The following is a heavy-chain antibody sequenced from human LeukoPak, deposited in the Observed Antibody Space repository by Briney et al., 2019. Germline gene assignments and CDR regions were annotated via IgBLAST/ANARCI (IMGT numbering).Heavy chain of an antibody. Sequence: SVKVSCKASGGTFSTYAISWVRQAPGQGLEWMGRIVPMGDITNYAQRLQGRVTITADKFTRKAYMELSSLRSEDTALYYCARESVRNWLDPWGQGTLVTVAS. CDR2: IVPMGDIT. D-gene: IGHD3-3*01. CDR3: ARESVRNWLDP. V-gene: IGHV1-69*04. CDR1: GGTFSTYA. J-gene: IGHJ5*02.